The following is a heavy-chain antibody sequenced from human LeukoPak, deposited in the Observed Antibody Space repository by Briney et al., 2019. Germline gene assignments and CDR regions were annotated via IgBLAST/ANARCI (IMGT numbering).Heavy chain of an antibody. J-gene: IGHJ6*03. D-gene: IGHD4-11*01. CDR3: ARDAYSTEYYYYYYMDV. V-gene: IGHV4-4*07. Sequence: SETLSLTCTVSGGSIGSYYWSWIRQPAGKGLEWIGRIYTSGSTNYNPSLKGRVTMSVDTSKNQFSLKLSSVTAADTAVYYGARDAYSTEYYYYYYMDVWGKGTTVTVSS. CDR2: IYTSGST. CDR1: GGSIGSYY.